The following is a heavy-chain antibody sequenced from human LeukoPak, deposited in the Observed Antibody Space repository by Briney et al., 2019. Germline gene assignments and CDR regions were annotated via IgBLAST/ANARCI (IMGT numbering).Heavy chain of an antibody. CDR2: IKSDGST. CDR1: GFTFSTYW. Sequence: GGSLRLSCAASGFTFSTYWMHWVRHAPGKGLVWVSRIKSDGSTNYADSVKGRFTISRDNAKNTVSLQMNSLRPEDAGVYYCARAPSEIGGYYPEYFRHWGQGTLVTVSS. J-gene: IGHJ1*01. V-gene: IGHV3-74*01. D-gene: IGHD3-22*01. CDR3: ARAPSEIGGYYPEYFRH.